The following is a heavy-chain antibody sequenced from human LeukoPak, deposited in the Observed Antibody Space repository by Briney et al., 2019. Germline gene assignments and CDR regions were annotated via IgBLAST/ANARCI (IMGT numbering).Heavy chain of an antibody. CDR3: AREHYDHGAFDI. CDR2: INAGNGNT. CDR1: GYTFTSYA. Sequence: ASVKVSCKASGYTFTSYAMHWVRQAPGQRLEWMGWINAGNGNTKYSQKFQGRVTITRDTSASTAYMELSSLRSEDTAVYYCAREHYDHGAFDIWGQGTMVTVSS. D-gene: IGHD3-22*01. J-gene: IGHJ3*02. V-gene: IGHV1-3*01.